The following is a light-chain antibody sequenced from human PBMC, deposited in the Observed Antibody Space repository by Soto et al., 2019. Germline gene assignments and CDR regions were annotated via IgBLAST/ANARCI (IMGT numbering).Light chain of an antibody. CDR3: QQYGSSPSIT. Sequence: EIVLTQSPGTLSLSPGERDTLSCRASQSVSSSYLAWYQQKPGQAPRLLIYGASSRATGIPDRFSGSGSGTDFTLTISRLEPEDFAVYYCQQYGSSPSITFGQGTRLEI. J-gene: IGKJ5*01. CDR2: GAS. V-gene: IGKV3-20*01. CDR1: QSVSSSY.